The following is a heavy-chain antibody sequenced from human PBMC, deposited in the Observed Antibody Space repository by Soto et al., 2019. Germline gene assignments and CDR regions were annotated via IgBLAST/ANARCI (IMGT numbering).Heavy chain of an antibody. CDR3: ARMSATGTRWFDP. Sequence: QVQLQESGPRLVKPSQDLSLTCTVSGGSINSGAYHWSWVRQHPGKGLEWIGAISYRRTTYSNPSLQSRMTMSGGPSKTQLSLKLSSVTAADTAVYYCARMSATGTRWFDPWGPGTLVTVSS. CDR2: ISYRRTT. D-gene: IGHD1-1*01. CDR1: GGSINSGAYH. V-gene: IGHV4-31*03. J-gene: IGHJ5*02.